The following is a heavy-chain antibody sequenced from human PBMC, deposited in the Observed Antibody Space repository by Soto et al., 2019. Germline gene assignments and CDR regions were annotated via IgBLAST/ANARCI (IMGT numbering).Heavy chain of an antibody. J-gene: IGHJ6*02. CDR2: IIPIFGTA. Sequence: GASVKVSCKASGGTFSSYAVSWVRQAPGQGLEWMGGIIPIFGTANYAQKFQGRVTITADESTSTAYMELSSLRSEDTAVYYCARARGYSSFGLWYYYYGMDVWGQGTTVTASS. CDR3: ARARGYSSFGLWYYYYGMDV. V-gene: IGHV1-69*13. CDR1: GGTFSSYA. D-gene: IGHD6-13*01.